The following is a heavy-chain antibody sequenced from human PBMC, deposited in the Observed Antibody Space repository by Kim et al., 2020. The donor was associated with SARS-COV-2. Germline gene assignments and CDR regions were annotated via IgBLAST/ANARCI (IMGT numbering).Heavy chain of an antibody. CDR3: ARQRGIAAAPDRFDP. V-gene: IGHV5-51*01. Sequence: GESLQISCKGSGYSFPSYWIGWVRQMPGKGLEWMGIIYPGDSDTRYSPSFQGQVTISADKSISTAYLQWSSLKASDTAMYYCARQRGIAAAPDRFDPWGQGTLVTVSS. D-gene: IGHD6-13*01. CDR2: IYPGDSDT. CDR1: GYSFPSYW. J-gene: IGHJ5*02.